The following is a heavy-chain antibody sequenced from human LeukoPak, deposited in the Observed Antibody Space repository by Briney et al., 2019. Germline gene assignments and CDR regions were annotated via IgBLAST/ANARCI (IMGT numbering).Heavy chain of an antibody. V-gene: IGHV4-4*02. CDR1: GGSISSSNW. D-gene: IGHD5-12*01. CDR3: AKADVDAYGMDV. J-gene: IGHJ6*02. CDR2: IYHSGST. Sequence: SETLSLTCAVSGGSISSSNWWSWVRQPPGKGLEWIGEIYHSGSTNYNPSLKSRVTISVDKSENQFSLKLSSVTAADTAVYYCAKADVDAYGMDVWGQGTTVTVSS.